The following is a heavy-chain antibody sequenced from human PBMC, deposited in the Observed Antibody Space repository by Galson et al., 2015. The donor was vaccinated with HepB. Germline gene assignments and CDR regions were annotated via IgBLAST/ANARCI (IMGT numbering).Heavy chain of an antibody. CDR3: ARGRRLGAVTI. CDR2: IIPILGIA. CDR1: GGTFSSYT. V-gene: IGHV1-69*02. Sequence: SVKVACKASGGTFSSYTISWLRQAPGQGLEWMGRIIPILGIANYAQKFQGRVTITADKSTSTAYMELSSLRSEDTAVYYCARGRRLGAVTIWGQGTLVTVSS. J-gene: IGHJ4*02. D-gene: IGHD4-17*01.